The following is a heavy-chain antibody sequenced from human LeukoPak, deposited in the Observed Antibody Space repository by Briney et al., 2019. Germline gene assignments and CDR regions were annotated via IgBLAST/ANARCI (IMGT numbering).Heavy chain of an antibody. CDR3: ARRWNYGRNYYIDV. Sequence: SETLSLTCAVYGGSFNIYYWSWIRQSPEKGLEWIGEMNDGGTINYNPSLLSRVTVSLDRSKNQFSLRLTSVTSADTAVYYCARRWNYGRNYYIDVWGNGATVTVSS. CDR1: GGSFNIYY. D-gene: IGHD1-7*01. CDR2: MNDGGTI. J-gene: IGHJ6*03. V-gene: IGHV4-34*01.